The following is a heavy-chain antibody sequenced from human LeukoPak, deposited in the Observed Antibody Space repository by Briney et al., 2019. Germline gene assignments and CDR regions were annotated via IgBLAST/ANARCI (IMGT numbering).Heavy chain of an antibody. D-gene: IGHD3-22*01. CDR2: ISGSGGST. Sequence: GGSLRLSCAASGFTFSSYAMSWVRQAPGKGLEWVSAISGSGGSTYFADSVKGRFTISRDNSKNTLYLQMNSLRAEDTAVYYCAKTMIVVVIRGYFDYWGQGTLVTVSS. CDR3: AKTMIVVVIRGYFDY. J-gene: IGHJ4*02. CDR1: GFTFSSYA. V-gene: IGHV3-23*01.